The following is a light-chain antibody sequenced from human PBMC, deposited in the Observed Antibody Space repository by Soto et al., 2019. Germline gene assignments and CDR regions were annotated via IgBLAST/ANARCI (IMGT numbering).Light chain of an antibody. J-gene: IGKJ3*01. CDR2: GAS. Sequence: PGERVTLSCRASQSVSSSYLTWYQQKPGQAPRLLIYGASTRATSIPARFSGSGSGTDFTLTISSLQPEDFAVYYCQQDRFGPGTKVDIK. CDR1: QSVSSSY. CDR3: QQDR. V-gene: IGKV3D-7*01.